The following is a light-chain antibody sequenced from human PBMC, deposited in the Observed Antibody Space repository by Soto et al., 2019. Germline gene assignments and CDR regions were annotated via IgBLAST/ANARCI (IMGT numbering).Light chain of an antibody. CDR3: QQYNSYPIT. J-gene: IGKJ5*01. CDR2: DAS. Sequence: SQMIQSPAILYVSVRDRVEFPCLASQSISSWLAWYQQKPGRAPKLLIYDASILESGVPSRFSGSGSGTEFTLTISSLQPDDFATYYCQQYNSYPITFGQGTRLEV. CDR1: QSISSW. V-gene: IGKV1-5*01.